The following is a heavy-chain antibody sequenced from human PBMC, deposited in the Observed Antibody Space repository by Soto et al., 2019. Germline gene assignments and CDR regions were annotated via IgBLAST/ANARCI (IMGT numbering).Heavy chain of an antibody. D-gene: IGHD3-9*01. J-gene: IGHJ4*02. CDR3: TTYPLYYDILTGYSHLDY. V-gene: IGHV3-73*01. CDR2: IRSKANSYAT. CDR1: GFTFSGYA. Sequence: AGSLRLSCAASGFTFSGYAVHWFRQASGKGLEWVGRIRSKANSYATAYAASVKGRFTISRDDSKNTAYLQMNSLKTEDTAVYYCTTYPLYYDILTGYSHLDYWGQGT.